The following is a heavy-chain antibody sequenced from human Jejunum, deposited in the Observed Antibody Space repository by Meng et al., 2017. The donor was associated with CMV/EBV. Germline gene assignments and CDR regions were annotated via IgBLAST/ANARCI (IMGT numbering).Heavy chain of an antibody. V-gene: IGHV3-48*03. D-gene: IGHD3-10*01. CDR3: ARLRRGSGSYYIDY. CDR2: ISSGGSTI. J-gene: IGHJ4*02. Sequence: SGVTFTSYEMNWVSQAPGKGLEWVSYISSGGSTIYYADSVQGRFTISRDNAKISLYLQMNSLRAEDTAVYYCARLRRGSGSYYIDYWGQGTLVTVSS. CDR1: GVTFTSYE.